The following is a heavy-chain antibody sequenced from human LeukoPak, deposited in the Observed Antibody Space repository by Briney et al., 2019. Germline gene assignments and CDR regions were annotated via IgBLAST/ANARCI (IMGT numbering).Heavy chain of an antibody. CDR2: IFYSGST. CDR3: ARGPTRYYFDC. J-gene: IGHJ4*02. V-gene: IGHV4-59*01. CDR1: SGSISSYY. Sequence: PSETLSLTCTVSSGSISSYYWSWIRRPPGKGLEWIGYIFYSGSTNYSPSLKSRVTISVDTSKNQFSLGLSSVTAADTAVYYCARGPTRYYFDCWGQGTQVTVSS. D-gene: IGHD4-17*01.